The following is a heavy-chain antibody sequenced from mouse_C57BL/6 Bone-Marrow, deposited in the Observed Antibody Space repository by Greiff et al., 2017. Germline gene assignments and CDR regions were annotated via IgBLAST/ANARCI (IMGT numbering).Heavy chain of an antibody. CDR2: IYPGSGST. J-gene: IGHJ2*01. CDR3: ATIYDGYHYFDY. V-gene: IGHV1-55*01. Sequence: QVQLQQPGAELVKPGASVKMSCKASGYTFTSYWITWVKQRPGQGLEWIGDIYPGSGSTNYNEKFKSKATLTVDTSSSTAYMQLSSLTSEDPAVYYCATIYDGYHYFDYWGQGTTLTVSS. CDR1: GYTFTSYW. D-gene: IGHD2-3*01.